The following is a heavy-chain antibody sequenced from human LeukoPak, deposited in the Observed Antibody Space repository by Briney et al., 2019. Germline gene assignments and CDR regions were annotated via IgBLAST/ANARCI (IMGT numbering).Heavy chain of an antibody. CDR3: ARDGRGGDY. CDR2: IYYSGST. CDR1: GGSISSYY. J-gene: IGHJ4*02. D-gene: IGHD1-26*01. Sequence: SETLSLTCTVSGGSISSYYWSWIRQPPGKGLEWIGYIYYSGSTNYNPSLKSRVTISVDTSKNQFSLKLSSVTAADTAVYYCARDGRGGDYWGRGTLVTVSS. V-gene: IGHV4-59*01.